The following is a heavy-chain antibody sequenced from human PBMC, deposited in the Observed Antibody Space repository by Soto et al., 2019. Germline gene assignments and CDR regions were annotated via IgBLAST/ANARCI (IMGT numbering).Heavy chain of an antibody. D-gene: IGHD2-8*02. CDR2: INHSGST. V-gene: IGHV4-34*01. Sequence: QVQLQQWGAGLLKPSETLSLTCAVYGGSFSGYYWSWIRQPPGKGLEWIGEINHSGSTNYNPSLKSRVTISVDTSKIQFSLKLSSVTAADTAVYYCARVYWRGWFDPWGQGTLVTVSS. J-gene: IGHJ5*02. CDR1: GGSFSGYY. CDR3: ARVYWRGWFDP.